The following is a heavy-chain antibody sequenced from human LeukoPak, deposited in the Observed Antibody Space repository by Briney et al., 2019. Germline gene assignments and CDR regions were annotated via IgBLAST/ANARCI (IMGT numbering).Heavy chain of an antibody. J-gene: IGHJ3*02. V-gene: IGHV3-30-3*01. CDR1: GFTFSSYA. Sequence: GGSLRLSCAASGFTFSSYAMHWVRQAPGKGLEWVAVISYDGSNKYYADSVKGRFTISRDNSKNTLYLQMNSLRAEDTAVYYCANGRWLQGTDAFDIWGQGTMVTVSS. CDR2: ISYDGSNK. D-gene: IGHD5-24*01. CDR3: ANGRWLQGTDAFDI.